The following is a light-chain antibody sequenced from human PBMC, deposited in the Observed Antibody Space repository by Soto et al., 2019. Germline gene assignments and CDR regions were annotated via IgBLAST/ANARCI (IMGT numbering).Light chain of an antibody. Sequence: EIVLTQSPGTLSLSPGERATLSCRASQSVSSSYLAWYQQKPGQAPRPLIYGASSRATGIPDRFSGSGSGTDFTLTINRLEPEDFAVYYCQQYGSSPWTFGQGTKV. V-gene: IGKV3-20*01. CDR2: GAS. J-gene: IGKJ1*01. CDR1: QSVSSSY. CDR3: QQYGSSPWT.